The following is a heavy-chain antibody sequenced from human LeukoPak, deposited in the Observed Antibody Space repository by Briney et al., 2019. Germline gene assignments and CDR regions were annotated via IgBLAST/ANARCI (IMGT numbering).Heavy chain of an antibody. CDR3: AKVIRGYSYDLYFDY. CDR1: GFTFSSYG. D-gene: IGHD5-18*01. J-gene: IGHJ4*02. V-gene: IGHV3-74*01. Sequence: GGSLRLSCAASGFTFSSYGMHWVRQATGKGLVWVSRINSDGSNTNYADSVKGRFTISRDNSKNTLYLQMNSLRAEDTAVYYCAKVIRGYSYDLYFDYWGQGTLVTVSS. CDR2: INSDGSNT.